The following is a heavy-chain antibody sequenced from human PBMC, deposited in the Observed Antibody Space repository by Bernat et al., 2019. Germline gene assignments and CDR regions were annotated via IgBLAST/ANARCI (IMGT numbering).Heavy chain of an antibody. CDR3: AKDLPIDY. CDR1: GFTFDDYA. CDR2: ISWNSGSI. V-gene: IGHV3-9*01. J-gene: IGHJ4*02. Sequence: EVQLVESGGGLVQPGRSLRLSCAASGFTFDDYAMHWVRQAPGKGLEWVSGISWNSGSIGYADSVKGRFTISRDNAKNSLYLQMNSLRAEDTALYYCAKDLPIDYWSQGTLVTVSS.